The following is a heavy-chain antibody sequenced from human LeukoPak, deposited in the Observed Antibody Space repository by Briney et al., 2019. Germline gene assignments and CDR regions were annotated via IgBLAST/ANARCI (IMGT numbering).Heavy chain of an antibody. V-gene: IGHV3-30*02. Sequence: AGGSLRLSCAASGFTFSSYGMHWVRQAPGKGLEWVEFIRYDGSNKYYADSVKGRFTISRDNSKNTLYLQMNSLRAEDTAVYYCAKGNGYGYVWGTPGLFQYFDYWGQGTLVTVSS. J-gene: IGHJ4*02. CDR3: AKGNGYGYVWGTPGLFQYFDY. D-gene: IGHD3-16*01. CDR2: IRYDGSNK. CDR1: GFTFSSYG.